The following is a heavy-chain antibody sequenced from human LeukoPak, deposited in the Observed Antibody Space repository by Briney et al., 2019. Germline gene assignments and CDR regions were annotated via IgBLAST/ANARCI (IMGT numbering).Heavy chain of an antibody. CDR3: ARGPITTRSHFDY. Sequence: SVKVSCKASGCTFSSYAISWVRQAPGQGLEWMGGIIPIFATANYAQKFQGRVTITADESTSTAYMELSSLRFEDTAVSYCARGPITTRSHFDYWGQGTLVTVSS. CDR1: GCTFSSYA. J-gene: IGHJ4*02. D-gene: IGHD3-22*01. CDR2: IIPIFATA. V-gene: IGHV1-69*13.